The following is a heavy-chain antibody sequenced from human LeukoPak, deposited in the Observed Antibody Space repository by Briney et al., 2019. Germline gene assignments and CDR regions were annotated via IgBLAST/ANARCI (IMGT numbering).Heavy chain of an antibody. Sequence: ASVKVSCKVSGYTLTDLSMHWVRQAPGKGLEWMGGFDPEDGETIYAQKFQGRVTMTEDTSTDTAYMELSSLRSEDTAVYYCATAGLRYYGSGSYYNNYWGQGTLVTVSS. J-gene: IGHJ4*02. CDR2: FDPEDGET. CDR3: ATAGLRYYGSGSYYNNY. D-gene: IGHD3-10*01. V-gene: IGHV1-24*01. CDR1: GYTLTDLS.